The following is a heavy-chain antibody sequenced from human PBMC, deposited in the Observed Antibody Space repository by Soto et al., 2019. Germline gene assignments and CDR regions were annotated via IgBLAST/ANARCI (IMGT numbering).Heavy chain of an antibody. J-gene: IGHJ6*02. Sequence: QVQLVQSGAEVKKPGASVKVSCKASGYTFTSYGISWVRQAPGQGLEWMGWISAYNGNTNYAQKLQGRVTMTTDTSTSTAYMELRSLRSDDTAVYYCARDHDDYIYRKYYCYYGMDVWGQGTTVTVSS. D-gene: IGHD4-4*01. CDR2: ISAYNGNT. CDR1: GYTFTSYG. CDR3: ARDHDDYIYRKYYCYYGMDV. V-gene: IGHV1-18*01.